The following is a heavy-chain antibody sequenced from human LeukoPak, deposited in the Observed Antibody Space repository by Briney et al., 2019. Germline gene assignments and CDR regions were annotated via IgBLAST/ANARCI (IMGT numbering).Heavy chain of an antibody. D-gene: IGHD1-14*01. CDR1: GFTFISYG. Sequence: GGSLRLSCAASGFTFISYGMHWVRQAPGKGLEGVAVISYDGSNKYYADSVKGRFTISRDNSKNTLYLQMNSLRAEDTAVYYCAKDFTDRSDYWGQGTLVTVSS. J-gene: IGHJ4*02. CDR2: ISYDGSNK. CDR3: AKDFTDRSDY. V-gene: IGHV3-30*18.